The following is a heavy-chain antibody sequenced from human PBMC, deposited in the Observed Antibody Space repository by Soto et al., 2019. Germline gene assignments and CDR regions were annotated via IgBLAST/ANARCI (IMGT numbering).Heavy chain of an antibody. J-gene: IGHJ4*02. CDR2: IYYDGSYE. CDR3: AKSGGGGYDSSNDHSGGLLMGHS. D-gene: IGHD3-22*01. CDR1: GFIFSNYG. V-gene: IGHV3-33*06. Sequence: PGGSLRLSCAASGFIFSNYGMHWVRQAPGKGLEWVALIYYDGSYENYADSVKGRFTISRDNSKSTLWLQMNSLRVEDTAVYYCAKSGGGGYDSSNDHSGGLLMGHSWGQGTLVTVSS.